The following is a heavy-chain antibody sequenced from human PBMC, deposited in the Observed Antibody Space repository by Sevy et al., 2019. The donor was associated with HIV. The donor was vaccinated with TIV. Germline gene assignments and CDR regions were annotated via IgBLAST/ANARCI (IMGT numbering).Heavy chain of an antibody. V-gene: IGHV3-7*03. CDR1: GFTFSNYW. CDR3: ASDCSSTYCICGLDF. J-gene: IGHJ6*02. CDR2: IKKDGTEK. D-gene: IGHD2-2*01. Sequence: GGSLRLSCTASGFTFSNYWMSWVREAPGKGLEWVATIKKDGTEKYYVDSVRGRFTMSRDNAKNSLFMQMNSLSVEDKDLSCCASDCSSTYCICGLDFWGQGTTVTVSS.